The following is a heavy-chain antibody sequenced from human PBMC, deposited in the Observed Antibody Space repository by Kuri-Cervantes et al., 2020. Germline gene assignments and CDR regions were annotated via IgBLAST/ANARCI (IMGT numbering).Heavy chain of an antibody. V-gene: IGHV4-59*04. J-gene: IGHJ4*02. D-gene: IGHD4-17*01. Sequence: SETLSLTCTVSGGSISDYYWSWIRQPPGNGLEWIGYIYYSGSTYYNPSLKSRVTISVDTSRNQFSLKLSSVTTADTAVYYCARLVNDYGDSDFDYWGQGTLVTVSS. CDR3: ARLVNDYGDSDFDY. CDR1: GGSISDYY. CDR2: IYYSGST.